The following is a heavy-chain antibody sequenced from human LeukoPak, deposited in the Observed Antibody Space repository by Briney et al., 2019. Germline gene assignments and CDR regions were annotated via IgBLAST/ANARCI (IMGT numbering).Heavy chain of an antibody. CDR2: IYYSGST. J-gene: IGHJ6*03. CDR3: ARGRGYSNGYGYYYYYMDV. V-gene: IGHV4-59*01. Sequence: TSETLSLTCTVSGGSISSYYWSWIRQPPGKGLEWIGYIYYSGSTNYNPSLKSRVTISVDTSKNQFSLKLSSVTAADTAVYYCARGRGYSNGYGYYYYYMDVWGKGTTVTVSS. D-gene: IGHD5-18*01. CDR1: GGSISSYY.